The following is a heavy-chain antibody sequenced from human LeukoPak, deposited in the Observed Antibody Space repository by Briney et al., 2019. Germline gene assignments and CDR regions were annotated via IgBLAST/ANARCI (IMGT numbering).Heavy chain of an antibody. D-gene: IGHD3-10*01. J-gene: IGHJ6*02. CDR2: IYYSGST. CDR1: GVSITSYY. V-gene: IGHV4-59*01. CDR3: ARDLWFGFQYGMDV. Sequence: SETLSLTCTVSGVSITSYYWSWIRQPPGKGLEWIGYIYYSGSTKYNPSLKSRVTISVDTSKNQFSLKLSSVTAADTAVYYCARDLWFGFQYGMDVWGQGTTVTASS.